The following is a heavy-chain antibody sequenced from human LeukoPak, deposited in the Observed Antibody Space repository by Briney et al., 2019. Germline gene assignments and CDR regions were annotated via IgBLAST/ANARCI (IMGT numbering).Heavy chain of an antibody. CDR2: IYYSGST. J-gene: IGHJ4*02. CDR3: ARVGGSGSSGIDY. V-gene: IGHV4-59*01. D-gene: IGHD3-10*01. Sequence: GSLRLSCAASGFTFSDYYMSWIRQPPGKGLEWIGYIYYSGSTNYNPSLKSRVTISVDTSKNQFSLKLSSVTAADTAVYYCARVGGSGSSGIDYWGQGTLVTVSS. CDR1: GFTFSDYY.